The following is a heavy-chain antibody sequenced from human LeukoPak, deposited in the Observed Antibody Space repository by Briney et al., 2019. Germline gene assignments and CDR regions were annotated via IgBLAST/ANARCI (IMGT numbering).Heavy chain of an antibody. CDR2: IHYSGST. J-gene: IGHJ4*02. V-gene: IGHV4-59*01. CDR3: ARDDWNDGTFDY. D-gene: IGHD1-1*01. Sequence: SETLSLTCTVSGGSISSYYWSWIRQPPGKGLEWIGYIHYSGSTNYNPSLKSRVTISVDTSKNQFSLQLSSVTAADTAVYYCARDDWNDGTFDYWGQGTLVTVSS. CDR1: GGSISSYY.